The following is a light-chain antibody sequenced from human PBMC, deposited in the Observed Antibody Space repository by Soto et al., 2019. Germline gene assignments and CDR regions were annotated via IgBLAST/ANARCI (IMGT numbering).Light chain of an antibody. CDR2: VAS. J-gene: IGKJ2*01. CDR3: QQSYSTPYT. V-gene: IGKV1-39*01. CDR1: QSISSN. Sequence: DIPMTQSPSSLSASVGDRVTITCRASQSISSNLNWYQQKPGGAPKLLIYVASSLQSGVPSRLSGSESGTDYTLTISSLQPDDFGTYYCQQSYSTPYTFGQGTKLEIK.